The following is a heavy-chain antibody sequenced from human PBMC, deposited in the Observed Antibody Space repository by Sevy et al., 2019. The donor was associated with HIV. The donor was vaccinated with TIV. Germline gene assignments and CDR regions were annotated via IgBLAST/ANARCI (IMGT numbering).Heavy chain of an antibody. CDR1: GFSFSTYW. V-gene: IGHV3-7*01. Sequence: GGSLRLSCAASGFSFSTYWMTWVRQAPGKGLEWVATMNQDGTERDYVDSVKGRFTISRDNTKTSLFLQMNSLSAEGTGVYYCVRGGLGGFSYSLDCWGQGTLVTVSS. CDR3: VRGGLGGFSYSLDC. J-gene: IGHJ4*02. CDR2: MNQDGTER. D-gene: IGHD3-16*01.